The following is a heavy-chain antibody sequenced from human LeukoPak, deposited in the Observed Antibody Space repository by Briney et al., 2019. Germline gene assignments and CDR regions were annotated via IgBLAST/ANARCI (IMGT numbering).Heavy chain of an antibody. V-gene: IGHV4-59*12. CDR2: IYYSGTT. CDR3: ARVNLGFCSGGSCNWFDP. Sequence: PSETLSLTCTVSGGSISSYYWSWIRQPPGKGLEWIGNIYYSGTTYYNSSLKSRVTISVDTSKNQFSLKVTSMTAADTAVYYCARVNLGFCSGGSCNWFDPWGQGTLVTVSS. CDR1: GGSISSYY. D-gene: IGHD2-15*01. J-gene: IGHJ5*02.